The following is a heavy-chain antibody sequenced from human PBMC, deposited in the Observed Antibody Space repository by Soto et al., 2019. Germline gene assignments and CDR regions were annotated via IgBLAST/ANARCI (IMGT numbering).Heavy chain of an antibody. CDR3: APVPAASSYYNLAA. J-gene: IGHJ1*01. V-gene: IGHV3-23*01. D-gene: IGHD2-2*01. CDR1: GFTFSNCA. CDR2: IVDSGGRT. Sequence: GGSLRLSCAASGFTFSNCAMNWVRQAPGKGLEWVAGIVDSGGRTFYADSVKGRFTISRDNSKNALYLQMNNLRADDTAVYHCAPVPAASSYYNLAAWGQGTTVTVSS.